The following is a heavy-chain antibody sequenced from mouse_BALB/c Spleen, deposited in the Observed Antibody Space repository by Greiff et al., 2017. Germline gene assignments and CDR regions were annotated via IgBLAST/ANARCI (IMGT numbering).Heavy chain of an antibody. CDR1: GYSITSDYA. D-gene: IGHD2-10*02. CDR2: ISYSGST. CDR3: AKYGNPYAMDY. J-gene: IGHJ4*01. Sequence: EVQLQESGPGLVKPSQSLSLTCTVTGYSITSDYAWNWIRQFPGNKLEWMGYISYSGSTSYNPSLKSRISITRDTSKNQFFLQLNSVTTEDTATYYCAKYGNPYAMDYWGQGTSVTVSS. V-gene: IGHV3-2*02.